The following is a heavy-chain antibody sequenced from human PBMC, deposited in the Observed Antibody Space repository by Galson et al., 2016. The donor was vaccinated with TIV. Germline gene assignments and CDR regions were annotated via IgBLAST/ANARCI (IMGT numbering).Heavy chain of an antibody. CDR3: AKETSSGFSGYGYLDY. V-gene: IGHV3-23*01. CDR2: ITASGLRT. CDR1: GFTFSSFA. J-gene: IGHJ4*02. Sequence: SLRLSCAASGFTFSSFAVSWVRQAPGRGLEWVSSITASGLRTYFPDSVKGRFTISRDNSKNTVYLQMNSLRAEDTAVYYCAKETSSGFSGYGYLDYWGQGTLVTVSS. D-gene: IGHD5-12*01.